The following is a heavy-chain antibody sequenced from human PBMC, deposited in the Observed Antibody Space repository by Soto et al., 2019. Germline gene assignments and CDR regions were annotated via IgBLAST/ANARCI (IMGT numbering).Heavy chain of an antibody. J-gene: IGHJ4*02. Sequence: EVQLVESGGGLVKPGGSLRLSCAASGFTFSNAWMSWVRQAPGKGLEWVGRIKSKTDGGTTDYAAPVKGRFTISRDDSKNTLYLQMNSLKTEDTAVYYCTTDRRPDIVVVPAAILSDYWGQGTLVTVSS. D-gene: IGHD2-2*01. CDR2: IKSKTDGGTT. CDR3: TTDRRPDIVVVPAAILSDY. V-gene: IGHV3-15*01. CDR1: GFTFSNAW.